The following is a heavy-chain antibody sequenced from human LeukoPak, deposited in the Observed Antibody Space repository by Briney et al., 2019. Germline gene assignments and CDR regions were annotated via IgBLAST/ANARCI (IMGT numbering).Heavy chain of an antibody. CDR1: GFTFSSYG. CDR2: IWYDGSNK. Sequence: TGGSLRLSCAASGFTFSSYGMHWVRQAPGKGLEWVAVIWYDGSNKYYADSVKGRFTISRDNSKNTLYLQMNSLRAVDTAVYYCARDNYGMDVWGQGTTVTVSS. CDR3: ARDNYGMDV. V-gene: IGHV3-33*01. J-gene: IGHJ6*02.